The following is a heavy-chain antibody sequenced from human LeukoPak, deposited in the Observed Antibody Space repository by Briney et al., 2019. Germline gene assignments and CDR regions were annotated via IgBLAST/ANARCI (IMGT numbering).Heavy chain of an antibody. CDR3: AKKWGSGSNYFDY. J-gene: IGHJ4*02. D-gene: IGHD2-15*01. Sequence: GGSLRLSCAASGFTFSSYSMNWVRQAPGKGLEWVSYISSGSATIYYADSVKGRFTISRDNSKNTLYLQMNSLRADDTAVYYCAKKWGSGSNYFDYWGQGTLVTVSS. V-gene: IGHV3-48*01. CDR2: ISSGSATI. CDR1: GFTFSSYS.